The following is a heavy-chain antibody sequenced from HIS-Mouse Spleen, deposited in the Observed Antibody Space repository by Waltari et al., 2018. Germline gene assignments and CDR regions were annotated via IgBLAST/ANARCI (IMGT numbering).Heavy chain of an antibody. CDR2: IYYSGST. D-gene: IGHD6-13*01. CDR3: AREIPYSSSWYDWYFDL. Sequence: QLQLQESGPGLVKPSETLSLTCTVSGGSISSSSYYWGWIGQPQGKGLEWIGSIYYSGSTYYNPSLRRRVTISVDTSRIQFSLKLSSVTAADTAVYYCAREIPYSSSWYDWYFDLWGRGTLVTVSS. J-gene: IGHJ2*01. V-gene: IGHV4-39*07. CDR1: GGSISSSSYY.